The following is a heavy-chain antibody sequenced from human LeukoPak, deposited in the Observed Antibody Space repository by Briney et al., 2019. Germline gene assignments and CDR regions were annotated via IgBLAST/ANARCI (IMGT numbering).Heavy chain of an antibody. D-gene: IGHD5-12*01. CDR1: GYTFTSYG. Sequence: ASVKVSCKASGYTFTSYGISWVRQAPGQGLEWMGWISAYNGNTNYAQKLQGRVTMTTDTSTSTAYMELRSLRSDDTAVYYCARIAVDIVATGCAFDIWGQGTMVTVSP. V-gene: IGHV1-18*01. CDR2: ISAYNGNT. CDR3: ARIAVDIVATGCAFDI. J-gene: IGHJ3*02.